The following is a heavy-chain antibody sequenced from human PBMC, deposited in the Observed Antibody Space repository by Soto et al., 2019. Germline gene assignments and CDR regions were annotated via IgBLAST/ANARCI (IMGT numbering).Heavy chain of an antibody. CDR3: AREVYYYDSSGYYYVGSYYYGMDV. J-gene: IGHJ6*02. V-gene: IGHV1-69*12. CDR2: IIPIFGTA. D-gene: IGHD3-22*01. Sequence: QVQLVQSGAEVKKPGSSVKVSCKASGGTFSSYAISWVRQAPGQGLEWMGGIIPIFGTANYAQKFQGRVTITADESTITADMELSSLRSEDTAVYYCAREVYYYDSSGYYYVGSYYYGMDVWGQGTTVTVSS. CDR1: GGTFSSYA.